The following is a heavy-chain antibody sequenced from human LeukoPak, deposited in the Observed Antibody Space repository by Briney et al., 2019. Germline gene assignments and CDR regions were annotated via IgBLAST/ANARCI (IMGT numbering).Heavy chain of an antibody. Sequence: ASVKVSCKASGYTFTGYYMHWVRQAPGQGLEWMGWINPNSGGTNYAQKFQGGVTMTRDTSISTAYMELSRLRSDDTAVYYCARALTGYSSGWSPGYWGQGTLVTVSS. J-gene: IGHJ4*02. CDR3: ARALTGYSSGWSPGY. CDR1: GYTFTGYY. D-gene: IGHD6-19*01. CDR2: INPNSGGT. V-gene: IGHV1-2*02.